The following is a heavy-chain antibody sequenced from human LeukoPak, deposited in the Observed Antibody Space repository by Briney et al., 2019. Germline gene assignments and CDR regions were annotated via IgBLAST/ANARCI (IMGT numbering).Heavy chain of an antibody. CDR1: GFTFSSHW. J-gene: IGHJ4*02. V-gene: IGHV3-7*01. Sequence: PGGSLRLSCAASGFTFSSHWMSWVRQAPGKGLEWVANIKQDGSEKYYVDSVKGRFTISRDNAKNSLYLQMNSLRAEDTAVYYCARVFLRQWLGDYFDYWGQGTLVTVSS. D-gene: IGHD6-19*01. CDR3: ARVFLRQWLGDYFDY. CDR2: IKQDGSEK.